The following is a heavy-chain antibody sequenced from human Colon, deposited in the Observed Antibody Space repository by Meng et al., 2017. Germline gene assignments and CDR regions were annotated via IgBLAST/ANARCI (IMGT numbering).Heavy chain of an antibody. Sequence: VQLQEPGPGLVRPSETLSLTCTVSGGSVSSGSYYWSWIRQPPGKGLEWIGYIYYSGTTNYNPSLKSRVTISVDTSKNQFSLKLSSVTPADTAVYFCARDRVPGKYWGQGTLVTVSS. CDR3: ARDRVPGKY. V-gene: IGHV4-61*01. CDR1: GGSVSSGSYY. CDR2: IYYSGTT. J-gene: IGHJ4*02. D-gene: IGHD6-6*01.